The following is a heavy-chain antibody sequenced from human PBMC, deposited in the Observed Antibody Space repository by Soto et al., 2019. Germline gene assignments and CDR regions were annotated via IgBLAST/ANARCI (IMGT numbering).Heavy chain of an antibody. CDR2: ISGSGGST. CDR1: GFTFSSYA. D-gene: IGHD2-2*01. Sequence: EVQLLESGGGLVQPGGSLRLSCAASGFTFSSYAMSWVRQAPGKGLEWVSAISGSGGSTYSVDSVKGRFTISRDNSKNTLYLEMNSLRAEDTAVYYCARGSDIVVLPPTIWGQGTLVTVSS. J-gene: IGHJ4*02. CDR3: ARGSDIVVLPPTI. V-gene: IGHV3-23*01.